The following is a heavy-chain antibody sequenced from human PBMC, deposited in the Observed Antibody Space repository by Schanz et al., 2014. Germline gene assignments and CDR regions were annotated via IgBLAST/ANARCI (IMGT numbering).Heavy chain of an antibody. J-gene: IGHJ4*02. CDR3: ARDRGYCSGGSCLTFDY. Sequence: GQLVESGGGVVQPGRSLRLSCAASGFTFSSYAMHWVRQAPGKGLEWVAVISYDGSNKYYADSVKGRFTISRDNSKNTLYLQMNTLRAEDTAVYYCARDRGYCSGGSCLTFDYWGQGTLVTVSS. CDR1: GFTFSSYA. D-gene: IGHD2-15*01. CDR2: ISYDGSNK. V-gene: IGHV3-30-3*01.